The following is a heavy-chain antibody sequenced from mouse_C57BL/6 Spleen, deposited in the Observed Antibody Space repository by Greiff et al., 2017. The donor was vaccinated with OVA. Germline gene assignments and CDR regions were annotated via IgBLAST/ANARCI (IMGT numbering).Heavy chain of an antibody. V-gene: IGHV1-82*01. Sequence: VQLQQSGPELVKPGASVKISCKASGYAFSSSWMNWVKQRPGKGLEWIGRIYPGDGDTNYNGKFKGKATLTADKSSSTAYMQLSSLTSEDSAVYLCASEVYYGSSSAWFAYWGQGTLVTVSA. CDR1: GYAFSSSW. CDR2: IYPGDGDT. J-gene: IGHJ3*01. D-gene: IGHD1-1*01. CDR3: ASEVYYGSSSAWFAY.